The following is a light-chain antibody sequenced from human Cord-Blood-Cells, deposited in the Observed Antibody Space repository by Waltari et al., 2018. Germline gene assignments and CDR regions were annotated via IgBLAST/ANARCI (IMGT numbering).Light chain of an antibody. CDR1: PSISSY. CDR2: AAS. J-gene: IGKJ4*01. CDR3: QQSYSTPLT. Sequence: DIQMTPSPSSLSASVGDRVTITCRASPSISSYLNWYQQKPGKAPKLLIYAASSLQSGVPSRFSGSGSGTDFTLTISSLQPEDFATYYCQQSYSTPLTFGGGTKVEIK. V-gene: IGKV1-39*01.